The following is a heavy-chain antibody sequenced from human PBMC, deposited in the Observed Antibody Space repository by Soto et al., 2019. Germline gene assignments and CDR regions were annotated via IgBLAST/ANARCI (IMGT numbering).Heavy chain of an antibody. V-gene: IGHV3-21*05. Sequence: EVQLVESGGGLVQPGGSLRLSCAASGFTFSSYSMNWVRQAPGKGLEWVSYIRSSSSYSYYADSVKGRFTISRDNAKNSLYLQMNSLRAEDTAVYYCARKGYGDYGGMDVWGQGTTVTVSS. CDR1: GFTFSSYS. D-gene: IGHD4-17*01. CDR2: IRSSSSYS. J-gene: IGHJ6*02. CDR3: ARKGYGDYGGMDV.